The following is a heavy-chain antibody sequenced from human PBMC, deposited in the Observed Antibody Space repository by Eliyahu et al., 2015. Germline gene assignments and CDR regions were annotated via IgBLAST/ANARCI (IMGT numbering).Heavy chain of an antibody. CDR1: GFSLSTSGGG. J-gene: IGHJ4*02. V-gene: IGHV2-5*02. D-gene: IGHD3-22*01. CDR2: IYLDDDK. CDR3: AHMPYYYDSSGSYGTFDY. Sequence: QITLKESGPTLVKPTQTLTLTCTFSGFSLSTSGGGVGWIRQPPGKALEWLALIYLDDDKRYTPSLKSRLTITKDTSKNQVVLTMTNMDPVDTATYYCAHMPYYYDSSGSYGTFDYWGQGTLVTVSS.